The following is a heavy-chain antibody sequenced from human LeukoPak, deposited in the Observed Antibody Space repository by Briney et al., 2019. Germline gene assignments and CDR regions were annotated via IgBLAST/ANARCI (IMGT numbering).Heavy chain of an antibody. V-gene: IGHV1-18*04. CDR1: GYTFTSNY. J-gene: IGHJ6*02. CDR3: ARDSSKLAYCGGDCPSYGMDV. CDR2: ISAYNGNT. D-gene: IGHD2-21*02. Sequence: ASVKVSCKASGYTFTSNYIHWVRQAPGQGLEWMGWISAYNGNTNYAQKLQGRVTMTTDTSTSTAYMELRSLRSDDTAVYYCARDSSKLAYCGGDCPSYGMDVWGQGTTVTVSS.